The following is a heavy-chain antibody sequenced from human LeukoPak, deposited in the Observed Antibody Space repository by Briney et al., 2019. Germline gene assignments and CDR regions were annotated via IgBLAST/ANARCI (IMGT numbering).Heavy chain of an antibody. Sequence: SETLSLTCTVSGYSISSGYYWGWIRQPPGKGLEWIGYIYYSGSANYNPSLKSRVTISVDASKNQFSLKLSSVTAADTAVYYCARSHDYGDPQIDYWGQGTLVTVSS. V-gene: IGHV4-38-2*02. CDR1: GYSISSGYY. J-gene: IGHJ4*02. CDR2: IYYSGSA. D-gene: IGHD4-17*01. CDR3: ARSHDYGDPQIDY.